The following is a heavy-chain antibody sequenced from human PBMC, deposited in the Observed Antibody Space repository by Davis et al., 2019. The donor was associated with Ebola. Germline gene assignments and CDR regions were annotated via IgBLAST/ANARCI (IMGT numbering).Heavy chain of an antibody. Sequence: ASVKVSCKASGYTFTSYAMHWVRQAPGQRLEWMGWINAGNGNTKYSQKFQGRVTITRDTSASTAYMELSSLRSEDTAVYCCARSQRNIAAAGTDYWGQGTLVTVSS. CDR1: GYTFTSYA. V-gene: IGHV1-3*01. CDR3: ARSQRNIAAAGTDY. CDR2: INAGNGNT. J-gene: IGHJ4*02. D-gene: IGHD6-13*01.